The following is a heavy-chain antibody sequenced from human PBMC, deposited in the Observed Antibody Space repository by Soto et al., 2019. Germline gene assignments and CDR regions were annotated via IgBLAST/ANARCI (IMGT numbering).Heavy chain of an antibody. J-gene: IGHJ1*01. V-gene: IGHV1-58*01. Sequence: QMQLVQSGPEVKKPGTSVKVSCKASGFTFTSSAVQWVRQAPGQRLEWLGWIVVGSGNTNYAQKFQERVPITSDVSTSTPYMELGSLRAEDTAVYYCAAGYSGSGSYGVGYCGQGTLVTVSS. CDR3: AAGYSGSGSYGVGY. CDR2: IVVGSGNT. CDR1: GFTFTSSA. D-gene: IGHD3-10*01.